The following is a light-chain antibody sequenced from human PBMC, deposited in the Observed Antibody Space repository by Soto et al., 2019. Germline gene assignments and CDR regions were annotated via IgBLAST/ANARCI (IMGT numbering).Light chain of an antibody. CDR1: QSVSSY. V-gene: IGKV3-11*01. CDR2: DAS. Sequence: EFVLTQSPGTLSLSPVERATLSCRASQSVSSYLAWYQQKPGQAPRLLIYDASNRATGIPARFSGSGSGTDFTLTISSLEPEDFAVYYCQQYNNWPPLTFGGGTKVDIK. J-gene: IGKJ4*01. CDR3: QQYNNWPPLT.